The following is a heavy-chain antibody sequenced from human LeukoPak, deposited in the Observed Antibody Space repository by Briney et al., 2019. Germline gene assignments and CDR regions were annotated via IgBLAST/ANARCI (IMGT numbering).Heavy chain of an antibody. J-gene: IGHJ4*02. CDR3: ARDDTTSGYYEFGY. CDR1: GFTFSNYW. CDR2: IKQDGSEK. Sequence: GGSLRLSCAASGFTFSNYWMSWVRQAPGKGLEWVANIKQDGSEKYYVDSVKGRFTISRDTAKNSLYLQMNSLRAEDTAVYYCARDDTTSGYYEFGYWGQGTLVTVSS. D-gene: IGHD5-12*01. V-gene: IGHV3-7*01.